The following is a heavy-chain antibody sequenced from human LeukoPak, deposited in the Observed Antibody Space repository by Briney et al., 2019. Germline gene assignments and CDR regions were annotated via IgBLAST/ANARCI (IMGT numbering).Heavy chain of an antibody. J-gene: IGHJ6*02. CDR3: ARGNYYGSGFLRGMDV. CDR2: ISYDGSNN. V-gene: IGHV3-30-3*01. CDR1: GFTFSSYA. D-gene: IGHD3-10*01. Sequence: GGSLRLSCAASGFTFSSYAMHWVRQAPGKGLEWVAVISYDGSNNYYAGSVEGRFTISKDSSKNTMYLQMNSLRTEDTAVYYCARGNYYGSGFLRGMDVWGQGTTVTVSS.